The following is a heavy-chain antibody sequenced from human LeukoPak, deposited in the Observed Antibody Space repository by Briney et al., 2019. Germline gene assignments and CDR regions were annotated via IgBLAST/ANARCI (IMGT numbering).Heavy chain of an antibody. J-gene: IGHJ4*02. Sequence: GGSLRLSCAASGFTFSSYAMSWVRQAPGKGLEWLSEIGGGGDGAYHADSVKGRFTISRDNSKNTLYLQMNSLRAEDTAVYYCARTRDGYFDYWGQGTLVTVSS. CDR1: GFTFSSYA. V-gene: IGHV3-23*01. CDR2: IGGGGDGA. D-gene: IGHD1-14*01. CDR3: ARTRDGYFDY.